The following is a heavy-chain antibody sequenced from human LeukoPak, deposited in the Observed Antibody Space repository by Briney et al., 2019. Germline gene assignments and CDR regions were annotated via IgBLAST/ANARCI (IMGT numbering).Heavy chain of an antibody. CDR1: GFTFSSYE. V-gene: IGHV3-48*03. CDR3: GASRQYVGAFDI. Sequence: GGSLRLSCAASGFTFSSYELYWVRQAPGKGLEWISYISSSSTIIKYADSVRGRFTISRDDARESLYLQMSSLRADDTAIYYCGASRQYVGAFDIWGQGTLLTVSS. D-gene: IGHD3-16*01. J-gene: IGHJ3*02. CDR2: ISSSSTII.